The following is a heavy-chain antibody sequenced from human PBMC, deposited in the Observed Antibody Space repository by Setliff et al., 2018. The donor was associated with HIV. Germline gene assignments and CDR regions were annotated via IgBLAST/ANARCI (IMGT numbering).Heavy chain of an antibody. J-gene: IGHJ6*03. CDR1: GFTFSNYE. CDR3: AKDPSSGLVSYYYYMDV. Sequence: GGSLRLSCAASGFTFSNYEMNWVRQAPGKGLEWVSYISSSGTTIYYADSVKGRFTISRDNSKNTLYLQMNSLRAEDTAVYYCAKDPSSGLVSYYYYMDVWGKGTTVTVSS. V-gene: IGHV3-48*03. D-gene: IGHD6-19*01. CDR2: ISSSGTTI.